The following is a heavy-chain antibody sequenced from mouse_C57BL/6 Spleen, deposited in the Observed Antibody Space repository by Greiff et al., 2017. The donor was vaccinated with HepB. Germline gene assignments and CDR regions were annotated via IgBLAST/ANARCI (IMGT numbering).Heavy chain of an antibody. CDR1: GYTFTSYW. D-gene: IGHD1-1*01. J-gene: IGHJ2*01. Sequence: QVQLKQPGAELVKPGASVKLSCKASGYTFTSYWMHWVKQRPGQGLEWIGMIHPNSGSTNYNEKFKSKATLTVDKSSSTAYMQLSSLTSEDSAVDYCAIFTAVVGYYFDYWGQGTTLTVSS. CDR2: IHPNSGST. V-gene: IGHV1-64*01. CDR3: AIFTAVVGYYFDY.